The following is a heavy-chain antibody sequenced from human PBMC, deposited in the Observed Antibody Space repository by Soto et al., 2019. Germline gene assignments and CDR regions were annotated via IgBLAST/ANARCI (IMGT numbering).Heavy chain of an antibody. J-gene: IGHJ6*03. V-gene: IGHV4-59*01. CDR1: GGSISSYY. Sequence: SETLSLTCTVSGGSISSYYWSWIRQPPGKGLEWIGYIYYSGSTNYNPSLKSRVTISVDTSKNQFSLKLSSVTAADTAVYYCGRGDVAARPDSDYYYYYMDVWGKGTTVTVSS. D-gene: IGHD6-6*01. CDR2: IYYSGST. CDR3: GRGDVAARPDSDYYYYYMDV.